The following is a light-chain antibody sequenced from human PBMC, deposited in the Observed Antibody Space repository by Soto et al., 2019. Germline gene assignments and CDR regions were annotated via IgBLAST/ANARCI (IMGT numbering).Light chain of an antibody. V-gene: IGKV3-15*01. J-gene: IGKJ4*01. CDR3: QQYNSWPLT. CDR2: GAS. CDR1: QSVSNN. Sequence: ELVLTQSPGTLSLSPGERATLSCRASQSVSNNYLAWYQQIPGQTPRLLIYGASTRATTIPVRFSGSGSGTEFTLTISSLQSEDFAVYYCQQYNSWPLTFGGGTKVDIK.